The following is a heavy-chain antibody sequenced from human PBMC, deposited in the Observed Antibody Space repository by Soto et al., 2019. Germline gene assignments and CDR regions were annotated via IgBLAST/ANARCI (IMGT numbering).Heavy chain of an antibody. Sequence: GESLKISCKGSEYSFTSYWLAWVRQMPGKGLEWMGIIYPGDSNTRYSPSFQGQVTISADKSISTAYLQWSSLKASDTAIYYCARNYYGSGTYSAFNIWGQGTMVTV. CDR2: IYPGDSNT. CDR3: ARNYYGSGTYSAFNI. V-gene: IGHV5-51*01. J-gene: IGHJ3*02. D-gene: IGHD3-10*01. CDR1: EYSFTSYW.